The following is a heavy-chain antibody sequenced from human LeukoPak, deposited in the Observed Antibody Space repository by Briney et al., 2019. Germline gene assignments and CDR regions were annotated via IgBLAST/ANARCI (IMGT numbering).Heavy chain of an antibody. J-gene: IGHJ4*02. CDR2: ISRSGSSI. CDR3: AGECGDHGEYFDY. CDR1: GFTFSRYN. Sequence: GGSLRLSCAASGFTFSRYNIKWVRQAPGKGLEWVSYISRSGSSIYYADSVKGRFTISRDNAKNSVYLQMNSLSDEDTAVYRCAGECGDHGEYFDYWGQGTLVTVSS. V-gene: IGHV3-48*02. D-gene: IGHD3-10*01.